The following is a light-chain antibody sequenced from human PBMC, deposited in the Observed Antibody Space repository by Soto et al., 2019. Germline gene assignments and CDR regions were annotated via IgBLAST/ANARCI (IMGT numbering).Light chain of an antibody. V-gene: IGKV3-20*01. CDR1: QNVNSDF. J-gene: IGKJ2*01. CDR2: GSS. Sequence: EIVLTQSPGTLSLSPGERATLSCRASQNVNSDFLAWYQQKPGQAPRLVVYGSSTRAAGVPDRFSGSGSGTDFTLTISRPEPEHFAVYYCQQYGRSPLLYSFGQGYKL. CDR3: QQYGRSPLLYS.